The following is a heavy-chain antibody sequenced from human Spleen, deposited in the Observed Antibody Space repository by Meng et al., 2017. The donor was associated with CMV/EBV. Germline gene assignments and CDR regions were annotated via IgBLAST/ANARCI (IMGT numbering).Heavy chain of an antibody. CDR1: EFTFSSYW. CDR2: IKQDGSHK. D-gene: IGHD5-18*01. CDR3: ARDWYGYSHHRFDF. V-gene: IGHV3-7*01. Sequence: ESLKIPCAASEFTFSSYWMSWVRQAPGKGLEWVANIKQDGSHKYYVDSVKGRFTISRDNAKNSLYLQMNSLRAEDTAVYYCARDWYGYSHHRFDFWGQGTLVTVSS. J-gene: IGHJ4*02.